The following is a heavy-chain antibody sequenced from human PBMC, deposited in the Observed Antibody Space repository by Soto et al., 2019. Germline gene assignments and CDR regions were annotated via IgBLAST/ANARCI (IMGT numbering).Heavy chain of an antibody. CDR1: GFTFSSYA. V-gene: IGHV3-23*01. CDR2: ISGSGGST. CDR3: AKAPAVLQAPPFDY. J-gene: IGHJ4*02. Sequence: GGSLRLSCAASGFTFSSYAMSWVRQAPGKGLEWVSAISGSGGSTYYADSVKGRFTISRDNSKNTLYLQMNSLRAEDTAVYYCAKAPAVLQAPPFDYWGQGTLVTVPQ. D-gene: IGHD6-19*01.